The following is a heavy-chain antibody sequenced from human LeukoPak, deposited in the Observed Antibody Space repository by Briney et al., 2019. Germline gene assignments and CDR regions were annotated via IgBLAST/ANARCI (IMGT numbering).Heavy chain of an antibody. V-gene: IGHV3-23*01. CDR1: GFTFSSYA. D-gene: IGHD5-24*01. J-gene: IGHJ3*02. CDR3: AKDYGYNYAFDI. CDR2: ISGSGGST. Sequence: PGGSLRLSCAASGFTFSSYAMSWVRQAPGRGLEWVSAISGSGGSTYYADSVKGRFTISRDNSKNSLYLQMNSLRAEDTALYYCAKDYGYNYAFDIWGQGTMVTVSS.